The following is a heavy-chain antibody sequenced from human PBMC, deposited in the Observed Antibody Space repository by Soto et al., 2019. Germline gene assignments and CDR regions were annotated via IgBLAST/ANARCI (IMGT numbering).Heavy chain of an antibody. CDR2: IYYSGST. CDR1: GGSISSGDYY. Sequence: LSLTCTVSGGSISSGDYYWSWIRQPPGKGLEWIGYIYYSGSTYYNPSLKSRVTISVDTSKNQFSLKLSSVTAADTAVYYCAREGGSYYDILTGHYPPYYYGMDVWGQGTTVTVSS. CDR3: AREGGSYYDILTGHYPPYYYGMDV. D-gene: IGHD3-9*01. V-gene: IGHV4-30-4*01. J-gene: IGHJ6*02.